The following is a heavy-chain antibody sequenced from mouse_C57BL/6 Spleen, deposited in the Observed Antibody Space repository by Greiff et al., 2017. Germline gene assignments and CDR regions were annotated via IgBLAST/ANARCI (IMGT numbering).Heavy chain of an antibody. CDR2: INPGSGGT. V-gene: IGHV1-54*01. J-gene: IGHJ4*01. Sequence: VQGVESGAELVRPGTSVKVSCKASGYAFTNYLIEWVKQRPGQGLEWIGVINPGSGGTNYNEKFKGKATLTADKSSSTAYMQLSSLTSEDSAVYFCARQAMDYWGQGTSVTVSS. CDR3: ARQAMDY. CDR1: GYAFTNYL.